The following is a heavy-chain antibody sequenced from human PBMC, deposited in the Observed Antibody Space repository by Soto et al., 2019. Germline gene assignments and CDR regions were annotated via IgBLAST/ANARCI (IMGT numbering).Heavy chain of an antibody. CDR1: GFKMGGYA. CDR3: TAVILYPARVVSY. CDR2: IRSKAYGGTI. Sequence: GGSLVLTCAASGFKMGGYALSWVRQAHGKGLEWVDFIRSKAYGGTIEYDASVKGRFTISRDDSKGTAYLQMHSLRTEDISVYYCTAVILYPARVVSYCCQETLVTVSS. D-gene: IGHD2-8*01. J-gene: IGHJ4*02. V-gene: IGHV3-49*04.